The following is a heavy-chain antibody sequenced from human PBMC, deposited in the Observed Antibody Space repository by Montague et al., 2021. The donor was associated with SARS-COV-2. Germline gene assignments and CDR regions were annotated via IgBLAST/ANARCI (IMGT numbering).Heavy chain of an antibody. CDR3: ASPTYYYDSSGSDAFDI. CDR2: IYYSRST. J-gene: IGHJ3*02. CDR1: GGSISSSNYY. D-gene: IGHD3-22*01. Sequence: SETLSLTCTVSGGSISSSNYYWGWIRQPPGKGLEWIGSIYYSRSTYYNPSLKSRVTIFVDTSKNQFSLKLSSVTAADTAVYYCASPTYYYDSSGSDAFDIWGQGTMVTVSS. V-gene: IGHV4-39*01.